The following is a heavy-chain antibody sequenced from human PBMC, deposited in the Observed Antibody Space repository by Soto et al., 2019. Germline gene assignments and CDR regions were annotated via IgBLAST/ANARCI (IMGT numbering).Heavy chain of an antibody. J-gene: IGHJ6*02. Sequence: ASVKVSCKASGYVFTTYGINWVRQAPGQGLEWMGRISASNGNTNYAQKFQGRVTMTTDTSTNTAYMELRSLRSDDTAVYYCARDWRQAGYILNYHYVMDVWGQGSTVIVSS. CDR2: ISASNGNT. V-gene: IGHV1-18*01. CDR3: ARDWRQAGYILNYHYVMDV. CDR1: GYVFTTYG. D-gene: IGHD6-13*01.